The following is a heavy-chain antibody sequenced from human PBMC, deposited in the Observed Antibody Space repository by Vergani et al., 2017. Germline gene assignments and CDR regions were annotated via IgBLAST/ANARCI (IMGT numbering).Heavy chain of an antibody. Sequence: EVQLVESGGGLVQPGRSLRLSCAASGFTFDDYAMHWVRPAPGKGLELVSGISWNSGSIGYADSVKGRFTISRDNAKNSLYLQMNSLRAEDTALYYCAKGSYVSSGYYSDPIDYWGQGTLVTVSS. CDR2: ISWNSGSI. V-gene: IGHV3-9*01. J-gene: IGHJ4*02. CDR1: GFTFDDYA. D-gene: IGHD3-22*01. CDR3: AKGSYVSSGYYSDPIDY.